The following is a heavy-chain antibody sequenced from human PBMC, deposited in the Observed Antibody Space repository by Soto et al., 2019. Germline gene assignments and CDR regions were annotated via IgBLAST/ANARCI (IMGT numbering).Heavy chain of an antibody. CDR2: ISAYNGNT. CDR3: ARNLAAAGPFDC. CDR1: GYTFTNYA. V-gene: IGHV1-18*01. Sequence: QVQLVQSGAEVKKPGASVKVSCKASGYTFTNYAFSWVRQAPGQGLEWMGWISAYNGNTNYPQKLQGRVTVTTDTSTSTAYMELRSLRSDDTAVYYCARNLAAAGPFDCWGQGTVVTVSS. D-gene: IGHD6-13*01. J-gene: IGHJ4*02.